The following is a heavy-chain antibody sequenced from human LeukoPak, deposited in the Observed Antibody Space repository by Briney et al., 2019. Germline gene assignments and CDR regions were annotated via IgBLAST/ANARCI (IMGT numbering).Heavy chain of an antibody. CDR3: SRESGPFSPFGH. V-gene: IGHV4-4*02. J-gene: IGHJ4*02. D-gene: IGHD1-26*01. CDR2: ISLSGYT. Sequence: PSETLSLTCGVSGGSITRTNYWSWVRQPPGQGLEWIGEISLSGYTGFTPSLRTRVTTSLDESKNPLSLNLASVTPADTPVYYCSRESGPFSPFGHWGQGILVTVPS. CDR1: GGSITRTNY.